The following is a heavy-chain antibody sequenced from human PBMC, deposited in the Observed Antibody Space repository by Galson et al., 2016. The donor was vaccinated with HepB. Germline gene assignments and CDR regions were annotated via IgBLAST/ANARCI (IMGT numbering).Heavy chain of an antibody. CDR2: ISYDGNNE. Sequence: SLRLSCAASGFTFSSSGMYWVRQAPGKGLDWVAVISYDGNNEYYADSVKGRFTISRDNSKNTLYLQMNSLRAGDTAVYYCAKDVGDYPFLSYYYYYGMDVWGQGTTVTVSS. V-gene: IGHV3-30*18. CDR1: GFTFSSSG. D-gene: IGHD4-17*01. J-gene: IGHJ6*02. CDR3: AKDVGDYPFLSYYYYYGMDV.